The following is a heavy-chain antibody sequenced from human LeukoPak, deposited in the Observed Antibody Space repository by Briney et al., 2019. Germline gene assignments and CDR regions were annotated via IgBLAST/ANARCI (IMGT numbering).Heavy chain of an antibody. Sequence: RQPPGKGLEWIGYIYYSGSTNYNPSLKSRVTISVDTSKNQFSLKLSSVTAADTAVYYCARANNEFDYRGQGTLVTVSS. D-gene: IGHD2-8*01. J-gene: IGHJ4*02. CDR2: IYYSGST. V-gene: IGHV4-59*01. CDR3: ARANNEFDY.